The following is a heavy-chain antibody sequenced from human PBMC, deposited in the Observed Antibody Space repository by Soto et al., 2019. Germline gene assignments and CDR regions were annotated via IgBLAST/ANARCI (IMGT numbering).Heavy chain of an antibody. CDR1: GGSVSSGSYY. D-gene: IGHD3-3*01. CDR2: IYYSGST. Sequence: SETLSLTCTVSGGSVSSGSYYWSWIRQPPGKGLEWIGYIYYSGSTNYNPSLKSRVTISVDTSKNQFSLKLSSVTAADTAVYYCARGLLKLEWLPLPIDYWGQGTLVTVSS. CDR3: ARGLLKLEWLPLPIDY. J-gene: IGHJ4*02. V-gene: IGHV4-61*01.